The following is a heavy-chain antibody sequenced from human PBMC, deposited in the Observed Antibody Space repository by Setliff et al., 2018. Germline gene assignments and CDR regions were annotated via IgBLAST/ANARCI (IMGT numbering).Heavy chain of an antibody. CDR2: VDPEDGET. CDR1: GYTFTDYY. D-gene: IGHD3-22*01. Sequence: ASVKVSCKVSGYTFTDYYMHWVQQAPGKGLEWMGLVDPEDGETIYAEKLQGRVTMTEDTSTDTAYMELRSLRSDDTAVYYCARETPIHMSGYYYVKIDYWGQGTLVTVSS. CDR3: ARETPIHMSGYYYVKIDY. V-gene: IGHV1-69-2*01. J-gene: IGHJ4*02.